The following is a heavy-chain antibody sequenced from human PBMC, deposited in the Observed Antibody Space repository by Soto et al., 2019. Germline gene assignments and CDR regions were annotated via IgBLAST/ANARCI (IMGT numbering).Heavy chain of an antibody. D-gene: IGHD3-10*01. CDR2: IYYSGST. V-gene: IGHV4-59*01. J-gene: IGHJ4*02. Sequence: SETLSLTCSISGGSIGYYYWSWIRQPPGKGLEWIGYIYYSGSTTYNPSLKGRVTISVDTSKNKFFLKLSSVTAADTAVYYCARCYGSGSYYNGLFDHWGQGTLVTVSS. CDR1: GGSIGYYY. CDR3: ARCYGSGSYYNGLFDH.